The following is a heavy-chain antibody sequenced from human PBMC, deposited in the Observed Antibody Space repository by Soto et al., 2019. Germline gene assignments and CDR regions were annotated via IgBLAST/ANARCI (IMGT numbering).Heavy chain of an antibody. CDR3: GSESGDTWDYEAY. CDR2: INTRGNT. D-gene: IGHD1-7*01. Sequence: QLQPQESGPGLVKPLETLSLTCTVSGGSISSYRWSWIRQPAWKGLEWIGRINTRGNTNYNPSLKSRVTLSMDTSKNQFFLRLNSVTAADSAVYYCGSESGDTWDYEAYWAQGTPVTVSS. J-gene: IGHJ4*02. CDR1: GGSISSYR. V-gene: IGHV4-4*07.